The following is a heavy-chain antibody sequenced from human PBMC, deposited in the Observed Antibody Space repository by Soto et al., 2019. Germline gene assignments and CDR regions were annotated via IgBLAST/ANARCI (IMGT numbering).Heavy chain of an antibody. D-gene: IGHD3-3*01. CDR3: AKVTYYDFWSGYYVPYYFDY. CDR1: GLTFDDYA. CDR2: ISWNSGSI. V-gene: IGHV3-9*01. J-gene: IGHJ4*02. Sequence: PGGSLRPSCTASGLTFDDYAMHLVRQAPGKGLEWVSGISWNSGSIGYADSVKGRFTISRDNAKNSLYLQMNSLRAEDTALYYCAKVTYYDFWSGYYVPYYFDYWGQGTLVTSPQ.